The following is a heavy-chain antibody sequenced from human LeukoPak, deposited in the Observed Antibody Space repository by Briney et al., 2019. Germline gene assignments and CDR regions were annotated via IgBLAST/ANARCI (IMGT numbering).Heavy chain of an antibody. CDR1: GFTFSSYA. Sequence: GGSLRLSCAASGFTFSSYAMHWVRQAPGKGLEWVAVISYDGSNKYYADSVKGRFTISRDNSKNTLYLQMNSLRAEDTAVYYCARAYIWGYYEWDYYFDYWGQGTLVTVSS. CDR2: ISYDGSNK. CDR3: ARAYIWGYYEWDYYFDY. D-gene: IGHD1-26*01. J-gene: IGHJ4*02. V-gene: IGHV3-30*04.